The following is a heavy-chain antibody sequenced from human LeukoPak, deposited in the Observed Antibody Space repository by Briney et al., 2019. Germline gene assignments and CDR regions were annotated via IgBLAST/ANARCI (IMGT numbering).Heavy chain of an antibody. CDR1: GFTFTSSA. D-gene: IGHD3-22*01. J-gene: IGHJ3*02. CDR3: AAEYSYDSSGYYPMGAFDI. V-gene: IGHV1-58*02. Sequence: ASVKVSCKASGFTFTSSAMQWVREARGQRLEWIGWIVVSSGNTKYAQKFQERVTITRDMSTSTAYMELSSLRSEDTAVYYCAAEYSYDSSGYYPMGAFDIWGQGTMVTVSS. CDR2: IVVSSGNT.